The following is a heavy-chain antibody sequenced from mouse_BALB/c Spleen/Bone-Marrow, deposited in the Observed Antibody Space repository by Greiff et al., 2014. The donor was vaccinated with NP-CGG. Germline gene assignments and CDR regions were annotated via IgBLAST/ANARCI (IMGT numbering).Heavy chain of an antibody. J-gene: IGHJ4*01. Sequence: QVQLQQSGPGLVRPGASLKLSCTTSDYTFTTYWMHWVHQRPGQGLEWIGIIDPYTSDTKLNQKFKDKATLIVDKSSNTAYMQLSSLTSEDSAVYYCSRRTIANDYWGQGTSGTGSS. V-gene: IGHV1-53*01. CDR1: DYTFTTYW. CDR2: IDPYTSDT. CDR3: SRRTIANDY.